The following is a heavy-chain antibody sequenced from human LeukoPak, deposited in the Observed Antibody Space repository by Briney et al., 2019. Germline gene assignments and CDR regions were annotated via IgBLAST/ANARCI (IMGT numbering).Heavy chain of an antibody. CDR3: ARVWELGFDGFDI. J-gene: IGHJ3*02. CDR2: IIPIFGTA. D-gene: IGHD3-16*01. Sequence: SVKVSCKASGGTFSSYAISWVRQAPGQGREWMGGIIPIFGTANYAQKFQGRVTITADESTSTAYMELRSLRSDDTAVYYCARVWELGFDGFDIWGQGTMVTVSS. V-gene: IGHV1-69*13. CDR1: GGTFSSYA.